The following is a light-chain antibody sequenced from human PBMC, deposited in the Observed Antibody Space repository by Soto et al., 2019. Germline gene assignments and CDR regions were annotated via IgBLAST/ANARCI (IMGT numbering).Light chain of an antibody. Sequence: ETVLTQSPATLSLSPGERATLSCRASQSVTTYLAWYRQKPGRAPRLLIHDVSNRATGIPARFSGSGSGTDFTLTISSLEPEDSAVYYCQQRSNWPPEYTFGQGTKLEI. CDR1: QSVTTY. CDR3: QQRSNWPPEYT. V-gene: IGKV3-11*01. J-gene: IGKJ2*01. CDR2: DVS.